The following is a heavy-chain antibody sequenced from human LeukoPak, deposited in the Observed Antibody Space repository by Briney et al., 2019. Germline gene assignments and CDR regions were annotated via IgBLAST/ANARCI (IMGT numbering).Heavy chain of an antibody. J-gene: IGHJ4*02. CDR1: GGSISSHY. CDR2: IYYSGST. V-gene: IGHV4-59*11. CDR3: ARADRDGYNPFDY. Sequence: SETLSLTCTVSGGSISSHYWSWIRQPPGKGLEWIGYIYYSGSTNYNPSLKSRVTISVDTSKNQFSLKLSSVTAADTAVYSCARADRDGYNPFDYWGQGNLVTVSS. D-gene: IGHD5-24*01.